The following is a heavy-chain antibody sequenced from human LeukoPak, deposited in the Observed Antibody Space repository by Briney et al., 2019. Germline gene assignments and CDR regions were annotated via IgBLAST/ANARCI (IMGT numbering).Heavy chain of an antibody. D-gene: IGHD1-14*01. CDR2: VDPSDSYT. CDR3: ARQVYNWFDP. Sequence: GESLKISCKGSGYSFTSYWISWVRQMPRKGLEWMGRVDPSDSYTNYSPSFQGHVTISADKSIRTAYLQWSSLKASDTAMYYCARQVYNWFDPWGQGTQFTVSS. V-gene: IGHV5-10-1*01. J-gene: IGHJ5*02. CDR1: GYSFTSYW.